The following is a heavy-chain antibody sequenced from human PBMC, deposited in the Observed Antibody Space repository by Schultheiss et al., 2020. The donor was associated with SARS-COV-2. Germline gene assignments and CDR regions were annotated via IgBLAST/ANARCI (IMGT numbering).Heavy chain of an antibody. CDR3: ARDRGSFTYHFEY. V-gene: IGHV3-53*01. CDR2: IYSTYST. D-gene: IGHD1-26*01. Sequence: GGSLRLSCAASGFSVSSNYMSWVRQAPRRGLEWVATIYSTYSTFYADSVKGRFTISRDNAKNSLYLQMNSLRAEDTALYYCARDRGSFTYHFEYWGQGTLVTVSS. CDR1: GFSVSSNY. J-gene: IGHJ4*02.